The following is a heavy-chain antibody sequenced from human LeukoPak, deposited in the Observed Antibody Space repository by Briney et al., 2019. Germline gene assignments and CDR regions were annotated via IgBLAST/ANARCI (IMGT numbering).Heavy chain of an antibody. CDR1: GGSISSYY. CDR3: ARHDEWETFDY. Sequence: PSETLSLTCTVSGGSISSYYWSWIRQPPGKGLEWIGYIYYSGSTNYNPSLKSRVTISVDTSKNQFSLKLSPVTAADTAVYYCARHDEWETFDYWGQGTLVTVSS. D-gene: IGHD1-26*01. CDR2: IYYSGST. V-gene: IGHV4-59*08. J-gene: IGHJ4*02.